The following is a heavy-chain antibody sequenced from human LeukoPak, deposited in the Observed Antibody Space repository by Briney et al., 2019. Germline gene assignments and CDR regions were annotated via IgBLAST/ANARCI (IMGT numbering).Heavy chain of an antibody. D-gene: IGHD2-2*01. CDR1: GFTFSSYG. CDR2: ISYDGSNK. V-gene: IGHV3-30*18. Sequence: GGSLRLSCAASGFTFSSYGMHWVRQAPGKGLEWVAVISYDGSNKYYADSVKGRFTISRDNSKNTLYLQMNSLRAEDTAAYYCAKDRNIVVVPAAHTPDYWGQGTLVTVSS. J-gene: IGHJ4*02. CDR3: AKDRNIVVVPAAHTPDY.